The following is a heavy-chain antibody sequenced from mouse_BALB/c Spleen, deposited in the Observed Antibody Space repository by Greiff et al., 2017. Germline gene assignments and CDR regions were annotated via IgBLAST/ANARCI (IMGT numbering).Heavy chain of an antibody. D-gene: IGHD1-1*01. CDR3: ASRDYGSSYGDFDY. J-gene: IGHJ2*01. V-gene: IGHV1-80*01. Sequence: QVQLQQSGAELVRPGSSVKISCKASGYAFSSYWMNWVKQRPGQGLEWIGQIYPGDGDTNYNGKFKGKATLTADKSSSTAYMQLSSLTSEDSAVYFCASRDYGSSYGDFDYGGQGTTLTVSS. CDR1: GYAFSSYW. CDR2: IYPGDGDT.